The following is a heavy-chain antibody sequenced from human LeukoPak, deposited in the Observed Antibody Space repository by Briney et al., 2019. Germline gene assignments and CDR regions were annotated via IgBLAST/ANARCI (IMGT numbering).Heavy chain of an antibody. J-gene: IGHJ4*02. D-gene: IGHD4-17*01. V-gene: IGHV1-8*01. Sequence: ASVKVSCKASGYTFTSYDINWVRQATGQGLEWMGWMNPNSGNTGYAQKFQGRVTMTRNTSISTAYMELSSLRSEDTAVYYCARDRTMTTVTTLDYWGQGTLVTVSS. CDR3: ARDRTMTTVTTLDY. CDR2: MNPNSGNT. CDR1: GYTFTSYD.